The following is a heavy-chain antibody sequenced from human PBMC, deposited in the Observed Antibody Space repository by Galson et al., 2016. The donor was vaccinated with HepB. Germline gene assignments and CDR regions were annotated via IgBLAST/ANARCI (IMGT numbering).Heavy chain of an antibody. CDR3: ARVAQEGVVVINTYFDN. CDR2: ITAYNGYT. Sequence: SVKVSCKASGYTFTNYGISWVRQAPGQGLQWMGWITAYNGYTNYAQNLQGRVTMTTDTSTTTAYMELKSLRSDDTAVYYCARVAQEGVVVINTYFDNWSQGTLVTVSS. CDR1: GYTFTNYG. V-gene: IGHV1-18*01. D-gene: IGHD3-22*01. J-gene: IGHJ4*02.